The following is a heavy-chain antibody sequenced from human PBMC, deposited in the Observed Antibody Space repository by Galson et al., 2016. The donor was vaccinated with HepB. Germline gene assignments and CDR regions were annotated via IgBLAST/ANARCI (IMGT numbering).Heavy chain of an antibody. V-gene: IGHV4-59*01. Sequence: ETLSLTCTVSGGSISSYYWSWIRQPPGKGLEWIGYIYYSGGTNYNPSLKSRVTMSLDTSKNQFSLKLTTVTAADTAVYYCARWNSGNSFADFDPWGQGMLVTVSS. D-gene: IGHD1-26*01. CDR3: ARWNSGNSFADFDP. CDR2: IYYSGGT. CDR1: GGSISSYY. J-gene: IGHJ5*02.